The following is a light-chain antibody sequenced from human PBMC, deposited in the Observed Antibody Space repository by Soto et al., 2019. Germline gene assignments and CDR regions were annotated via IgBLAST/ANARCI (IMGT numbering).Light chain of an antibody. J-gene: IGKJ1*01. V-gene: IGKV3-15*01. CDR3: QQYNNWWT. CDR1: QSVSNN. CDR2: HAS. Sequence: EVVMTQSPATLSVSPGERATLSCRASQSVSNNLAWFQQKPGQAPRLLIYHASTRATGIPARFSGSGSGTEFTLIISSLQSEDFAVYYCQQYNNWWTFGQGTRWISN.